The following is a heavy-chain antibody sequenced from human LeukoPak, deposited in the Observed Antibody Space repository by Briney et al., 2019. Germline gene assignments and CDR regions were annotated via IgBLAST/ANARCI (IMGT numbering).Heavy chain of an antibody. V-gene: IGHV4-59*08. CDR2: VYYSGST. Sequence: SETLSLTCAVYGDSISSFYWSWIRQPPGKGLEWIGYVYYSGSTNYNPSLKSRITISVDTSKRQFSLKLTSMTAADTAVYYCARLGYKGFDIWGQGTMVTTSS. J-gene: IGHJ3*02. CDR1: GDSISSFY. D-gene: IGHD5-12*01. CDR3: ARLGYKGFDI.